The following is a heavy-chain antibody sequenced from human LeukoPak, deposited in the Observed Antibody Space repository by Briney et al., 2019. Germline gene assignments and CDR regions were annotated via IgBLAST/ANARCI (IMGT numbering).Heavy chain of an antibody. CDR1: GLTFSSFS. J-gene: IGHJ4*02. V-gene: IGHV3-21*01. D-gene: IGHD2/OR15-2a*01. Sequence: GGSLRLSCAASGLTFSSFSMNWVRQPPGKELEWVSSISSSSTYIYYADSMKGRFTISRDNAKNSLYLQMNSLRADDTAVYYCASEYGLIHWGQGTLVTVSS. CDR3: ASEYGLIH. CDR2: ISSSSTYI.